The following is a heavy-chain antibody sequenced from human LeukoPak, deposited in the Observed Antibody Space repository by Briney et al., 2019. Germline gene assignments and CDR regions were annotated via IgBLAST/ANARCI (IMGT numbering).Heavy chain of an antibody. V-gene: IGHV4-39*01. CDR1: GGSISSSSYY. CDR2: IYYSGST. D-gene: IGHD3-10*01. J-gene: IGHJ5*02. Sequence: PSETLSLTCTVSGGSISSSSYYWGWIRQPPGKGLEWIGSIYYSGSTYYNPSLKSRVTISVDTSKNQFSLKLSSVTAADTAVYYCARLVLLWFGEYRGWFDPWGQGTLVTVCS. CDR3: ARLVLLWFGEYRGWFDP.